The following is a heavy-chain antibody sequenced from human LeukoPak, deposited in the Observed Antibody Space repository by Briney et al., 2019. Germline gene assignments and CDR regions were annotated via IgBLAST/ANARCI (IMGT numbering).Heavy chain of an antibody. CDR2: IYYTGVT. Sequence: SETLSLTCTVSGGYIITSGHYWGWIRQPPGKGLEWIGSIYYTGVTSTNPFFRSRMSISVDTSKNQFSLNLTSVTAADAAVYYCAREWSSSGGHSSFDPWGQGTLVTVSS. J-gene: IGHJ5*02. CDR3: AREWSSSGGHSSFDP. D-gene: IGHD4-23*01. V-gene: IGHV4-39*07. CDR1: GGYIITSGHY.